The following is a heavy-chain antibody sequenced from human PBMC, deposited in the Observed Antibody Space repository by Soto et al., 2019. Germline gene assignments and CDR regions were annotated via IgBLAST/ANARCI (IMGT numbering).Heavy chain of an antibody. V-gene: IGHV4-39*01. J-gene: IGHJ4*02. Sequence: QLQLQESGPGLVKPSETLSLTCTVSGGSISSSSYYWGWIRQPPGKGLEWIGSIYYSGSTYYNPSVKSRVTISVDTSKNQFSLKLSSVTAADPAVYYCASRRTLGLLFLARFDYWGQGTLVTVSS. CDR3: ASRRTLGLLFLARFDY. CDR1: GGSISSSSYY. CDR2: IYYSGST. D-gene: IGHD2-2*01.